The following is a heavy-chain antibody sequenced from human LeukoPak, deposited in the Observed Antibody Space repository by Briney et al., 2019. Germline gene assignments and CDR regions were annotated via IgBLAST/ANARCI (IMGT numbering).Heavy chain of an antibody. Sequence: ASVKVSCKASGYTFTSYGISWVRQAPGQGLEWMGWISAYNGNTNYAQKLQGRVTMTTDTSTSTAYMELRSLRSNDTAVYYCARDTARYFDWFPDYWGQGTLVTVSS. CDR1: GYTFTSYG. CDR3: ARDTARYFDWFPDY. J-gene: IGHJ4*02. D-gene: IGHD3-9*01. V-gene: IGHV1-18*01. CDR2: ISAYNGNT.